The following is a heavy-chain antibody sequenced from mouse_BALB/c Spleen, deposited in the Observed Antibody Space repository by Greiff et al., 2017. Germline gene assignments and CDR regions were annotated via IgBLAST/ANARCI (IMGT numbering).Heavy chain of an antibody. D-gene: IGHD2-12*01. V-gene: IGHV5-6-5*01. J-gene: IGHJ3*01. Sequence: EVQLVESGGGLVKPGGSLKLSCAASGFTFSSYAMSWVRQTPEKRLEWVASISSGGSTYYPDSVKGRFTISRDNARNILYLQMSSLRSEDTAMYYCARHENDGFAYWGQGTLVTVSA. CDR1: GFTFSSYA. CDR3: ARHENDGFAY. CDR2: ISSGGST.